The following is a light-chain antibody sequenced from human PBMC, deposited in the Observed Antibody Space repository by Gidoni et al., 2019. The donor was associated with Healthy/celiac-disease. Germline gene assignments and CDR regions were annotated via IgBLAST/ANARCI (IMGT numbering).Light chain of an antibody. V-gene: IGKV2-28*01. Sequence: IVMTQSPLSLPVTPGEPASISCRSSQSLLHSNGYIYLDWYLQKPGQSPQLLIYLGSNRASGVPDRFSGSGSGTDFTLKISRVEAEDVGVYYCMQALQTPLTFGGGTKVEIK. CDR1: QSLLHSNGYIY. CDR2: LGS. J-gene: IGKJ4*01. CDR3: MQALQTPLT.